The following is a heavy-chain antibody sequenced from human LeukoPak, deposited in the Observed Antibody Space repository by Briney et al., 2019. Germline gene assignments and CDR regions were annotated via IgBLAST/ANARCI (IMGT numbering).Heavy chain of an antibody. J-gene: IGHJ3*02. CDR3: ARGYAYDSSGYYYVYAFDI. Sequence: SETLSLTCTVSGSSIRSSYYYWGWIRQPPGKGLEWIGSIYDSGSTYYNPSLKSRVTISVDTSKNQFSLKLNSVTAADTAVYYCARGYAYDSSGYYYVYAFDIWGQGTMVTVSS. CDR2: IYDSGST. D-gene: IGHD3-22*01. CDR1: GSSIRSSYYY. V-gene: IGHV4-39*01.